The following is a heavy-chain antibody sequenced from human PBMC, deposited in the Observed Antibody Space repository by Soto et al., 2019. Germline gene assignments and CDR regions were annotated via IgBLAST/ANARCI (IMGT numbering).Heavy chain of an antibody. Sequence: QVQLVQSGAEVKKPGASVKVSCKASGYTFTSYGISWVRQAPGQGLEWMGWISAYNGNTNYAQKLQGRVTMTTDTPTSTAYMELRSKRTDDTAVYNCARDLAAGNCDYWGQGTLVTVSS. V-gene: IGHV1-18*01. CDR2: ISAYNGNT. J-gene: IGHJ4*02. CDR1: GYTFTSYG. D-gene: IGHD6-25*01. CDR3: ARDLAAGNCDY.